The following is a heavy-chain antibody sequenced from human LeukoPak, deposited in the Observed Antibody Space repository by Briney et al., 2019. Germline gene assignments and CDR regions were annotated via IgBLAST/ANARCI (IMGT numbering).Heavy chain of an antibody. CDR3: ARYDSSGP. CDR1: GYTFTSYD. CDR2: ISVYNGNT. J-gene: IGHJ5*02. V-gene: IGHV1-18*01. D-gene: IGHD3-22*01. Sequence: ASVKVSCKASGYTFTSYDINWVRQAPGQGLEWMGWISVYNGNTNYAQKLQGRVTMTIDTSTRTAYMELRSLRSDDTAVYYCARYDSSGPWGQGTLVTVSS.